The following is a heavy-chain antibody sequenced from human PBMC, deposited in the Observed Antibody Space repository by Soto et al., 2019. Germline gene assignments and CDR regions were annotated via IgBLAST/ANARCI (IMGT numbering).Heavy chain of an antibody. Sequence: PSETLSLTCTVSGGSISSGGYYWNWLRQHPGKGLEWIGYIYYSGSTYYNPSLKSRVTVSVDTSKNQFSLQLSSVTAAGTALYYCARDHGYCSGGSCYGGLAFDYWGQGTLVTVSS. CDR2: IYYSGST. D-gene: IGHD2-15*01. V-gene: IGHV4-31*03. CDR3: ARDHGYCSGGSCYGGLAFDY. CDR1: GGSISSGGYY. J-gene: IGHJ4*02.